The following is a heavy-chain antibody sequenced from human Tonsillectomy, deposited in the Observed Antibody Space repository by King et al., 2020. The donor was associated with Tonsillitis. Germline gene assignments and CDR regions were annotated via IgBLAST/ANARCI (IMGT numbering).Heavy chain of an antibody. V-gene: IGHV1-2*02. Sequence: VQLVESGAEVKKPGASVKVSCKASGYIFTAYYMYWVRQAPGQGLEWMGWINPNSGDTKYAQKFQGRVTMTWDTSISTAYMELSSLRSDDTAVYYCAGVYYGSGGEYWGQGSLVTVSS. J-gene: IGHJ4*02. CDR1: GYIFTAYY. D-gene: IGHD3-10*01. CDR3: AGVYYGSGGEY. CDR2: INPNSGDT.